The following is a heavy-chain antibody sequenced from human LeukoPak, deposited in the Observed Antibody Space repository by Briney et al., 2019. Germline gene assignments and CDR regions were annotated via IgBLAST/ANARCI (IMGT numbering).Heavy chain of an antibody. D-gene: IGHD3-10*01. J-gene: IGHJ6*03. CDR2: INHSGST. V-gene: IGHV4-34*01. CDR1: GGSFSGYY. CDR3: ARASSKFLWFAAAAYYLDV. Sequence: SETLSLTCAVYGGSFSGYYGSWIRQPPGKGLEWIGEINHSGSTNYNPSLKSRVTISGDTSKNQFSLKLSSVTAADTAVYYCARASSKFLWFAAAAYYLDVWGKGTTVTVSS.